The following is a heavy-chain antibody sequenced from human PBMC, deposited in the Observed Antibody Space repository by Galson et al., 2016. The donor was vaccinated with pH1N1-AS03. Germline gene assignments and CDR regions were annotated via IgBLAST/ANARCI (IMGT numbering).Heavy chain of an antibody. CDR2: ISGYDGHT. CDR1: GYTFVNYG. D-gene: IGHD3-3*01. V-gene: IGHV1-18*01. J-gene: IGHJ4*02. CDR3: ARDESGYMY. Sequence: SVKVSCKVSGYTFVNYGISWVRRAPGQGLEWMGWISGYDGHTGYAQKFQGRVTMTTDTSTNTAYMELRSLTSDDTAVYYCARDESGYMYWGQGTLVTVSS.